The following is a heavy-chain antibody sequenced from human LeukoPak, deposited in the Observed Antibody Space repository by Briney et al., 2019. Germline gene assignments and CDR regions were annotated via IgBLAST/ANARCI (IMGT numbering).Heavy chain of an antibody. D-gene: IGHD2-2*01. CDR3: AKEGVVNLDAFDI. CDR1: GFTFSSYA. Sequence: GGSLRLSCAASGFTFSSYAMSWVRQAPGKGLGWVSDISGSGDSTYYADSVKGRFTISRDNSKNTLYLQTNSLRAEDTAVYYCAKEGVVNLDAFDIWGQGTMVTVSS. J-gene: IGHJ3*02. CDR2: ISGSGDST. V-gene: IGHV3-23*01.